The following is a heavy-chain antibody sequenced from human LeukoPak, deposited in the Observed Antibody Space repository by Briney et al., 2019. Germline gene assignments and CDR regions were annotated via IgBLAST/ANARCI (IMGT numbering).Heavy chain of an antibody. CDR2: ISSSSSYI. D-gene: IGHD3-3*01. Sequence: GGSLRLSCAASGFTFSSYSMNWVRQAPGKGLEWVSSISSSSSYIYYADSVKGRFTISRDNAKNSLYLQMNSLRAEDTAVYYCARGEEWSAKTSFDYWGQGTLVTVSS. J-gene: IGHJ4*02. CDR1: GFTFSSYS. CDR3: ARGEEWSAKTSFDY. V-gene: IGHV3-21*01.